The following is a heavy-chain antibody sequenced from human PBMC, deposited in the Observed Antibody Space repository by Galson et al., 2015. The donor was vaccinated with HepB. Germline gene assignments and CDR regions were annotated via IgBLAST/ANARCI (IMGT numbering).Heavy chain of an antibody. J-gene: IGHJ6*02. Sequence: ETLSLTCTVSGGSISSSSYYWGWIRQPPGKGLEWIGSIYYSGSTYYNPSLKSRVTISVDTSKNQFSLKLSSVTAADTAVYYCARGIAVAHHSDYYYYGMDVWGQGTTVTVSS. CDR2: IYYSGST. CDR1: GGSISSSSYY. CDR3: ARGIAVAHHSDYYYYGMDV. V-gene: IGHV4-39*01. D-gene: IGHD6-19*01.